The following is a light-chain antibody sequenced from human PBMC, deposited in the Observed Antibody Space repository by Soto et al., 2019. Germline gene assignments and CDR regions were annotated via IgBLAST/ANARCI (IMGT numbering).Light chain of an antibody. CDR1: QSVNSNY. V-gene: IGKV3-20*01. CDR3: QQYGSSPRT. J-gene: IGKJ1*01. CDR2: GAS. Sequence: EILLIQAPGTLSLSPGDTATLSCRASQSVNSNYLAWYQQIPDQAPRLLIYGASSRATGIPERFSGSGSGTDFILTISRLEPEDFAMYYCQQYGSSPRTFGQGTKVDIK.